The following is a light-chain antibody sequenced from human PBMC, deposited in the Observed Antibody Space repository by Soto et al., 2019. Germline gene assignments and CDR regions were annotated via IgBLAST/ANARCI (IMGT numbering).Light chain of an antibody. CDR3: AAWDDSLNGHWV. CDR1: SSNIGSNA. V-gene: IGLV1-44*01. J-gene: IGLJ3*02. Sequence: QSVLTQPPSVSGTPGQRVTISCSGSSSNIGSNAVNWYKQIPGTAPKRLIYNSNERPSGVPDRFSGSKSGTSASLAIRGLQSEDEDDYYCAAWDDSLNGHWVFGGGTKLTVL. CDR2: NSN.